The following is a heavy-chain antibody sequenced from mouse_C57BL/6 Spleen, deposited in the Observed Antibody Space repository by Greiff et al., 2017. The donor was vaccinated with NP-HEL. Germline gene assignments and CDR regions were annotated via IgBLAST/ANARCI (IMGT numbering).Heavy chain of an antibody. Sequence: VQLQQSGAELVKPGASMKISCKASGYAFSSYWMNWVKQRPGKGLEWIGQIYPGDGDTNYNGKFKGKATLTADKSSSTAYMQLSSLTSEDSAVYFCARGYYGRALYFDYWGQGTTLTVSS. CDR1: GYAFSSYW. CDR3: ARGYYGRALYFDY. D-gene: IGHD1-1*01. V-gene: IGHV1-80*01. CDR2: IYPGDGDT. J-gene: IGHJ2*01.